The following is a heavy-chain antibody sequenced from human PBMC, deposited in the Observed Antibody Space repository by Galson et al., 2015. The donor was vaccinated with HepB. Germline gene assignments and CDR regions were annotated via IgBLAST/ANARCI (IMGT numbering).Heavy chain of an antibody. CDR2: IYWNSNRI. CDR3: TKDTSPGGADY. D-gene: IGHD1-26*01. Sequence: LRLSCAASGSTLRDYAMHWVRQPPGKGLEWVADIYWNSNRIDYADSVKGRFSISRDNAKNLVYLQMNSLRSEDTAFYYCTKDTSPGGADYWGQGTLVTVSP. J-gene: IGHJ4*02. V-gene: IGHV3-9*01. CDR1: GSTLRDYA.